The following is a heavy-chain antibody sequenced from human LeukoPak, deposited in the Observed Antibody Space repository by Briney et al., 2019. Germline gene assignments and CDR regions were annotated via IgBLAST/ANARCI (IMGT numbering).Heavy chain of an antibody. D-gene: IGHD2-21*02. V-gene: IGHV3-11*05. CDR3: ARESEVVTLVGYFDY. CDR1: GFTFSDYY. J-gene: IGHJ4*02. Sequence: KPGGSLRLSCAASGFTFSDYYMSWIRQAPGKGLEWISYISSSSTYTNYADSVKGRFTISRDNAKNSLYLQMNSLRAEDTAVYYCARESEVVTLVGYFDYWGQGTLVTVSS. CDR2: ISSSSTYT.